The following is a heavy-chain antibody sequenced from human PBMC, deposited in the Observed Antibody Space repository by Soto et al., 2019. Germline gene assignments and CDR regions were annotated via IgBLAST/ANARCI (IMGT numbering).Heavy chain of an antibody. CDR2: ISYDGSNK. Sequence: GGSLRLSCAASGFTFSSYAMHWVRQAPGKGLEWVAVISYDGSNKYYADSVKGRFTISRDNSKNTLYLQMDSLRAEDTAVYYCARDRAGEYYYDSSGYYREGYYYYGMDVWGQGTTVTVSS. J-gene: IGHJ6*02. V-gene: IGHV3-30-3*01. D-gene: IGHD3-22*01. CDR3: ARDRAGEYYYDSSGYYREGYYYYGMDV. CDR1: GFTFSSYA.